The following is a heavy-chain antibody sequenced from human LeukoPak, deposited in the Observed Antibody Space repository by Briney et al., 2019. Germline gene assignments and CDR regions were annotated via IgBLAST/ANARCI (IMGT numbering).Heavy chain of an antibody. V-gene: IGHV4-38-2*01. CDR3: ASPHCSSTSCLDAFDI. Sequence: SETLSLTCAVSGYSISSGYYWGWIRQPPGKGLEWIGRIYHSGSTYYNPSLKSRVTISVDTSKTQFSLKLSSVPAADTAVYYCASPHCSSTSCLDAFDIWGQGTMVTVSS. D-gene: IGHD2-2*01. CDR1: GYSISSGYY. J-gene: IGHJ3*02. CDR2: IYHSGST.